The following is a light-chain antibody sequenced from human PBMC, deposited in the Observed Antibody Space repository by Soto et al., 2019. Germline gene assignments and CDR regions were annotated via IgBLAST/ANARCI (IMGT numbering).Light chain of an antibody. Sequence: ETVLTQAPGTLSLTPGERATLCCRTSQSASSSYLAWYQQKPGQVPRLLIYGAPSRATGSPDGFSGSRSGTDFTLTISRLEPEDVAVYYCQQYGSSKRTFGQGTKVDIK. V-gene: IGKV3-20*01. CDR3: QQYGSSKRT. J-gene: IGKJ1*01. CDR1: QSASSSY. CDR2: GAP.